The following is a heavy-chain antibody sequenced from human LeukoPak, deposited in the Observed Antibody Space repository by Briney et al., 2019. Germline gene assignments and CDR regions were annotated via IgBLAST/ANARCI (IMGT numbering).Heavy chain of an antibody. CDR2: IKQDGSEK. CDR3: LRTIDV. V-gene: IGHV3-7*03. Sequence: GGSLRLSCAASGFTFSSYSMNWVRQAPGKGLEWVANIKQDGSEKYYVDSVKGRFTISRDNAKNSLYLQMNSLRAEDTAVYYCLRTIDVWGQGTTVTVSS. CDR1: GFTFSSYS. J-gene: IGHJ6*02.